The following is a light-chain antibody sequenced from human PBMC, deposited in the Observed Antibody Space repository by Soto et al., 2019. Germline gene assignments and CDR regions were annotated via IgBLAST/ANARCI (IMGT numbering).Light chain of an antibody. V-gene: IGKV3-20*01. Sequence: EVVLTQSPGTLSLSPGERATLSCRASQSVSSSSLAWYQQKPGQAPRLLIYGASSRATGIPDRFSGSGSATDFTLIISRLEPEDYAVYYCQQYGSSPRLTFGGGTKVEIK. J-gene: IGKJ4*01. CDR3: QQYGSSPRLT. CDR2: GAS. CDR1: QSVSSSS.